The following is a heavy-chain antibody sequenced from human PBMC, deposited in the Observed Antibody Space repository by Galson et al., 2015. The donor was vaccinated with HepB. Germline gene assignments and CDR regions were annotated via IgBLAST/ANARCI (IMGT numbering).Heavy chain of an antibody. Sequence: SLRLSCAASGFTFSSYAMTWVRQAPGKGLEWVSAISGSGGTTYYADSVKGRFTISRDNSKNTLYLQMNSLRAEDTAVYYCANGYVAAAMGPYWGPGTLVTVSS. CDR3: ANGYVAAAMGPY. CDR2: ISGSGGTT. V-gene: IGHV3-23*01. CDR1: GFTFSSYA. D-gene: IGHD5-18*01. J-gene: IGHJ4*02.